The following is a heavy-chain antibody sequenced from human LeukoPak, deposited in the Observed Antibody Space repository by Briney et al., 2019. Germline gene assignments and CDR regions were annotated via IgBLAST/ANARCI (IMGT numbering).Heavy chain of an antibody. CDR1: GGSMSSYY. CDR3: ARRKQEGWFDP. V-gene: IGHV4-59*08. J-gene: IGHJ5*02. CDR2: IYYSGYT. Sequence: ASETLSLTCTVAGGSMSSYYWSWIRQPPGKGLEWIGYIYYSGYTNYNPSLKSRVTISVATSKNQFSLKLSSVTATDTAVYYCARRKQEGWFDPWGQGTLVTVSS.